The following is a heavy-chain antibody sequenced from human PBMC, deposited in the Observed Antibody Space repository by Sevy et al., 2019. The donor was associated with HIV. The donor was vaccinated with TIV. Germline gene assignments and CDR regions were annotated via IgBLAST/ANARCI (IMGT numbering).Heavy chain of an antibody. CDR1: GFTFSANW. J-gene: IGHJ4*02. Sequence: GGSLRLSCAASGFTFSANWMNWVRQAPGKGLEWVANIKADGSDKHYVDSVEGRFSISRDNAKNLLFLQMNSLRVEDTAVYYCAHETFGRFESWGQGTLVTVSS. CDR3: AHETFGRFES. V-gene: IGHV3-7*01. CDR2: IKADGSDK. D-gene: IGHD3-16*01.